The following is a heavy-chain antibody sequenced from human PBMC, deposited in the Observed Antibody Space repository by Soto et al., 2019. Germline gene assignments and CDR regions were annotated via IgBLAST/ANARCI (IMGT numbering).Heavy chain of an antibody. J-gene: IGHJ4*02. V-gene: IGHV4-39*01. CDR2: IYYSGST. CDR1: GGSISSSSYY. Sequence: QLQLQESGPGLVKPSETLSLTCTVSGGSISSSSYYWGWIRQTPGKGLEWIGNIYYSGSTYYNSSLQSRVTISVDTSKNQFSLKLFSVTAADTAVYYCAQGRVGTTVALSDWGQGTLVTVSS. D-gene: IGHD1-26*01. CDR3: AQGRVGTTVALSD.